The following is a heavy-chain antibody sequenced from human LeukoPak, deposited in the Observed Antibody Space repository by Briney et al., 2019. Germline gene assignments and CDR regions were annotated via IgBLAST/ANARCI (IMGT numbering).Heavy chain of an antibody. D-gene: IGHD6-19*01. CDR1: GGSISSYY. CDR3: ARVSRSGWYYFDY. J-gene: IGHJ4*02. Sequence: SETLSLTGTVSGGSISSYYWIWIPHPPGKAREGIGYIYYSRRTNYTPSLKSRVTVSVDTSQNQFSLKVSSVTAADTAVYYCARVSRSGWYYFDYWGQGTLVTVS. CDR2: IYYSRRT. V-gene: IGHV4-59*13.